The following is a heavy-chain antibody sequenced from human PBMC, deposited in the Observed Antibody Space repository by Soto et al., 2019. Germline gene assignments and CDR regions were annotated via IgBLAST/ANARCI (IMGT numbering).Heavy chain of an antibody. CDR1: GGTFSSYT. CDR3: ARGNHRWLQLWYFDL. V-gene: IGHV1-69*12. CDR2: IIPIFGTA. D-gene: IGHD5-12*01. J-gene: IGHJ2*01. Sequence: QVQLVQSGAEVKKPGSSVTVSWKASGGTFSSYTISWVRQAPGQGLEWMGGIIPIFGTANYAQKFQGRVTITADESTSTAYMELSSLRSEDTAVYYCARGNHRWLQLWYFDLWGRGTLVTVSS.